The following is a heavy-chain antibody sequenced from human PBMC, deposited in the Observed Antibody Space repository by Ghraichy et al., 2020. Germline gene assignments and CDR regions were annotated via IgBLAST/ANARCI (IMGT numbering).Heavy chain of an antibody. Sequence: SETLSLTCTVSGGSVSSGSYYWSWIRQPPGKGLEWIGYIYYSGSTNYNPSLKSRVTISVDTSKNQFSLKLSSVTAADTAVYYCARDSGDYYDSSGYKNYYYGMDVWGQGTTVTVSS. V-gene: IGHV4-61*01. CDR1: GGSVSSGSYY. D-gene: IGHD3-22*01. CDR3: ARDSGDYYDSSGYKNYYYGMDV. CDR2: IYYSGST. J-gene: IGHJ6*02.